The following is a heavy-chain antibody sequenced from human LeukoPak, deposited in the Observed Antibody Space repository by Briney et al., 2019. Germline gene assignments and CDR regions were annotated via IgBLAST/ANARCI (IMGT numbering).Heavy chain of an antibody. D-gene: IGHD1-7*01. CDR3: AKGLELLDYYYYYGMDV. Sequence: PGRSLRLSCAASGFTFSSYGMHWVRQAPGKGLEWVAVISYDGSNKYYADSVKGRFTISRDNSKNTLYLQMNSMRAEDKAVYYCAKGLELLDYYYYYGMDVWGQGTTVTVSS. V-gene: IGHV3-30*18. CDR1: GFTFSSYG. CDR2: ISYDGSNK. J-gene: IGHJ6*01.